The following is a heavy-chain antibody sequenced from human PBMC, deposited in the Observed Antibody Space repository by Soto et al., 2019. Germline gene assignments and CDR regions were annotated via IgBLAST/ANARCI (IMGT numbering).Heavy chain of an antibody. Sequence: GGSLRLSCAASGFTFSSYAMSWVRQAPGKGLEWVSAISGSGGSTYYADSVKGRFTISRDNSKNTLYLQMNSLRAEDTAVYYCAGRITTFGVVIIPMFYYGMDVWGQGTTVTVSS. CDR1: GFTFSSYA. V-gene: IGHV3-23*01. CDR2: ISGSGGST. J-gene: IGHJ6*02. D-gene: IGHD3-3*01. CDR3: AGRITTFGVVIIPMFYYGMDV.